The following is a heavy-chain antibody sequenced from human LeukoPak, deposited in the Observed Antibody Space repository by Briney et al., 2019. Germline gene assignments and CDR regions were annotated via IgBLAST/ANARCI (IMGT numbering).Heavy chain of an antibody. V-gene: IGHV3-72*01. CDR1: GITFSDYH. CDR3: ALSLSGGYYAFDY. Sequence: GGSLRLSCAVSGITFSDYHMEWVRQTPGKGLEWVGRVRDKAHSYTTEYAASVKGRFTTSRDDSENSLYLQMNSLKTDDTAVYYCALSLSGGYYAFDYWGQGTLVTVSS. J-gene: IGHJ4*02. CDR2: VRDKAHSYTT. D-gene: IGHD3-22*01.